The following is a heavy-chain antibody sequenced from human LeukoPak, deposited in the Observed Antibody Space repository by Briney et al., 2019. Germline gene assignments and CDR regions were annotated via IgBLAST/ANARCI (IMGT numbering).Heavy chain of an antibody. CDR1: GGSFSGYY. V-gene: IGHV4-34*01. CDR3: ARDRPPHYYDSSGPGDI. J-gene: IGHJ3*02. D-gene: IGHD3-22*01. Sequence: SETLSLTCAVYGGSFSGYYWSWIRQPPGKGLEWIGEINHSGSTNYNPSLKSRVTISVDTSKNQFSLKLCSVTAAETAMYYCARDRPPHYYDSSGPGDIWGQGTMVTVSS. CDR2: INHSGST.